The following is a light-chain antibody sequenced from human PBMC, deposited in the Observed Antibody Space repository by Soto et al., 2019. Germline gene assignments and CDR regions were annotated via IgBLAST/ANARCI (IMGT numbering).Light chain of an antibody. CDR1: SGHSTYI. CDR3: ETWDTNTRV. J-gene: IGLJ3*02. Sequence: QSVLTRSSSASASLGSSVRLTCTLSSGHSTYIIAWHQQQPGKAPLYLMKLEGGGSYINGGGVPDRFSGSTSGTDRYLTISYLQSEDEADYDCETWDTNTRVFGGGTKLTVL. CDR2: LEGGGSY. V-gene: IGLV4-60*03.